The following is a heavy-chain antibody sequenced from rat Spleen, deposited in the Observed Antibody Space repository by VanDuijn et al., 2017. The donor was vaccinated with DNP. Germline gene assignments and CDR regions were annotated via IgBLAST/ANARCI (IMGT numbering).Heavy chain of an antibody. CDR2: IRYDGGST. CDR3: ARHPPGVYYVWDY. Sequence: EVQLVESGGDLVQPGRSLKLFCAASGFTFSDYYMAWFRQAPTKGLEWVAYIRYDGGSTKYGDSVKGRFTISRDNAKSTLYLQMTSLRSEDTALYYCARHPPGVYYVWDYWGQGVMVTVSS. J-gene: IGHJ2*01. D-gene: IGHD1-6*01. V-gene: IGHV5-22*01. CDR1: GFTFSDYY.